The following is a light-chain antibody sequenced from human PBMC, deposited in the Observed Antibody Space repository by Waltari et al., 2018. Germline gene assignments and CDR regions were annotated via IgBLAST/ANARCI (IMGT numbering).Light chain of an antibody. J-gene: IGLJ1*01. Sequence: QSALTQPASASGSPGQSITIPCTGTSSDVGGYNYVSWYQQPPGKAPKLMIYDVSNRPSGVSNRFSGSKSGNTASLTISGLQAEDEADYYCSSYTSSSTYVFGTGTKVTVL. CDR3: SSYTSSSTYV. CDR1: SSDVGGYNY. V-gene: IGLV2-14*01. CDR2: DVS.